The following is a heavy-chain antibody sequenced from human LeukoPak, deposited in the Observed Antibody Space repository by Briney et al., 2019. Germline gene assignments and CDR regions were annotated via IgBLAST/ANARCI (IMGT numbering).Heavy chain of an antibody. V-gene: IGHV5-51*01. CDR2: IYPDDFDT. J-gene: IGHJ5*02. CDR3: ARHGKLSASRNWFDP. D-gene: IGHD1-26*01. CDR1: GYSFTSYW. Sequence: GESLKISCKASGYSFTSYWIAWVRQMPGKGLEWMGVIYPDDFDTRYSPSFQGQVTISADKSISTAFLQWISLKASDTAIYYCARHGKLSASRNWFDPWGQGTLVTVSS.